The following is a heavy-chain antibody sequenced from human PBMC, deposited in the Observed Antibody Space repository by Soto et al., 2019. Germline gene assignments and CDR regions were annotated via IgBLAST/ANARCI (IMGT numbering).Heavy chain of an antibody. D-gene: IGHD1-7*01. CDR2: IYYSGST. CDR3: ARADEAELDY. CDR1: GGSISSGGYY. J-gene: IGHJ4*02. V-gene: IGHV4-31*03. Sequence: QVQLQESGPGLVKPSQTLSLTCTVSGGSISSGGYYWSWIRQHPGKGLEWIGYIYYSGSTFYNPSLKTRVPLWVDTPENRFYVTLSSVTAADAAVYYCARADEAELDYWGQGTLVTVSS.